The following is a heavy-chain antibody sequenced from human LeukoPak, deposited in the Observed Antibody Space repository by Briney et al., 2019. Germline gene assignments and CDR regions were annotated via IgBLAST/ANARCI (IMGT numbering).Heavy chain of an antibody. D-gene: IGHD3-16*02. Sequence: GGSLRLSCAASGFTFSSYWMHWVRQAPGKGLVWVSRINSDGSSTSYADSVKGRFTISRDNAKNTLYLQMTSLRAEDTAVYYCARGPSIMITFGGVIAAELDYWGQGTLVTVSS. CDR1: GFTFSSYW. CDR2: INSDGSST. V-gene: IGHV3-74*01. J-gene: IGHJ4*02. CDR3: ARGPSIMITFGGVIAAELDY.